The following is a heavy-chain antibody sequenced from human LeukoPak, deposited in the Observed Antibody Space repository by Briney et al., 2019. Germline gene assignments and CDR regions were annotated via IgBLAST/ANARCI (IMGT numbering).Heavy chain of an antibody. D-gene: IGHD6-6*01. J-gene: IGHJ6*03. V-gene: IGHV4-34*01. CDR2: INHSGST. CDR3: AGSGHRRGRPTSTYMDV. CDR1: GGSFSGYY. Sequence: PSETLSLTCAVYGGSFSGYYWSWIRQPPGKGLEWIGEINHSGSTNHNPSLKSRVTISVDTSKNQFSLKLSSVTAADTAVYYCAGSGHRRGRPTSTYMDVWGKGTTVTVSS.